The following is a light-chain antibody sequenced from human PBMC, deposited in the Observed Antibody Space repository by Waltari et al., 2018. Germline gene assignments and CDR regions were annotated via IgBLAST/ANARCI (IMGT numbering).Light chain of an antibody. Sequence: EIVLTQSPGTLSLSPGERATPSCRASQSITNNYLAWYQQKPGQAPRLLIYGASSRATGIPDRFSGSGSGTDFTLTISRLEPEDFAVYVCQQYGSSPPTFGQGTKVEIK. CDR3: QQYGSSPPT. J-gene: IGKJ1*01. V-gene: IGKV3-20*01. CDR1: QSITNNY. CDR2: GAS.